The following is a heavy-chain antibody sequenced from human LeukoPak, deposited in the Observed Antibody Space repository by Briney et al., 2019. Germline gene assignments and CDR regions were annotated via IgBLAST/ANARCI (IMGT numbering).Heavy chain of an antibody. CDR3: AREVTSQPPFFDY. Sequence: PSQTLSLTCTVSGGSISSGGYYWSWIRQHPGKGLEWIGYIYYSGSTCYNPSLKSRVTISVDTSKNQFSLKLSSVTAADTAVYYCAREVTSQPPFFDYWGQGTLVTVSS. V-gene: IGHV4-31*03. CDR2: IYYSGST. D-gene: IGHD1-14*01. CDR1: GGSISSGGYY. J-gene: IGHJ4*02.